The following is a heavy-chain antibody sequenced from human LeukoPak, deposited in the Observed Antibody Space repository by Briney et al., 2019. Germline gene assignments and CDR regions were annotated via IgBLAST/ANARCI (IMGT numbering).Heavy chain of an antibody. V-gene: IGHV1-2*02. CDR2: INPNSGGT. CDR1: GYSFTDYY. D-gene: IGHD2-21*01. J-gene: IGHJ5*02. Sequence: ASVKVSCKTSGYSFTDYYMHWVRQAPGQGLEWMGWINPNSGGTSSAQKFQGRVAMTRDTSISTVYMEVSWLTSDDTAIYYCARADRLHGGPYLIGPWGQGTLVTVSS. CDR3: ARADRLHGGPYLIGP.